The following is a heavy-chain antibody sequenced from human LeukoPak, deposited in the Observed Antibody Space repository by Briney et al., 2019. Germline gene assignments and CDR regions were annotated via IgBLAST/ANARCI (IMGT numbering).Heavy chain of an antibody. CDR2: MKQDGSET. Sequence: GGSLRLSCAASGFTFSNYWMSWVRQAPGKGLEWVANMKQDGSETYYVDSVKGRFTISRDNAKNSLYLQMNSLRAEDTAVYYCARDRWYYYDSSDYYHDAFDIWGQGTMVTVSS. J-gene: IGHJ3*02. CDR3: ARDRWYYYDSSDYYHDAFDI. V-gene: IGHV3-7*01. D-gene: IGHD3-22*01. CDR1: GFTFSNYW.